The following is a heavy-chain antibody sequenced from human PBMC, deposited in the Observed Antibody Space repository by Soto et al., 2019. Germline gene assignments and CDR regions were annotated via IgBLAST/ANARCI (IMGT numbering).Heavy chain of an antibody. V-gene: IGHV4-39*01. CDR3: ARQSSGWYNWFDP. Sequence: QLQLQESGPGLVKPSETLSLTCSVSGGSISSSSYYWGWIRQPPGKGLEWIGSIYYSGSIYYNPCLRGRVTISVDTSKNQFSLKLSSVTAAETAVYYCARQSSGWYNWFDPWGQGTLVTVSS. CDR1: GGSISSSSYY. CDR2: IYYSGSI. J-gene: IGHJ5*02. D-gene: IGHD6-19*01.